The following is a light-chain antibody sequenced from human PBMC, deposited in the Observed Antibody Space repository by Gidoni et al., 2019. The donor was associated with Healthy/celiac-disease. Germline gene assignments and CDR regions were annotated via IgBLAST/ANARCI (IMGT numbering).Light chain of an antibody. CDR2: GAS. J-gene: IGKJ4*01. CDR1: QSVSSSY. CDR3: QQYGSSRLT. V-gene: IGKV3-20*01. Sequence: ELVLTQSPGTLSLSPVARATLSCRASQSVSSSYLAWYQQKPGQATRLLIYGASSRATGIPDRFSGSGSGTDFTLTISRLEPEDFAVYYCQQYGSSRLTFGGGTKVEIK.